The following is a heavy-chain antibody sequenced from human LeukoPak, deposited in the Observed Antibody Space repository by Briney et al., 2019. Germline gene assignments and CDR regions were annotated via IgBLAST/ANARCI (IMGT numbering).Heavy chain of an antibody. J-gene: IGHJ4*02. CDR3: AKDLGGGSGSYYLDF. V-gene: IGHV3-30*18. D-gene: IGHD3-10*01. CDR2: ISHDGRNQ. CDR1: GFALSTSG. Sequence: GGSLRLSCAASGFALSTSGMHWVHQAPAKGLEWVALISHDGRNQSSADSVKGRVTISRDNSKNTLYLQMNSLTVEDTAVYYCAKDLGGGSGSYYLDFWGQGTLVTVSS.